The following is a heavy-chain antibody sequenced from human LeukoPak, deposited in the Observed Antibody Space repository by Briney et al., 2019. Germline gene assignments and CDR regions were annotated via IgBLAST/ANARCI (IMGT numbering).Heavy chain of an antibody. D-gene: IGHD3-16*01. CDR3: ASYDYVWGSFH. V-gene: IGHV3-48*03. CDR1: GFTFSSYE. CDR2: ISSSGSTI. Sequence: SGGSLRLSCAASGFTFSSYEMNWVRQAPGKGLEWVSYISSSGSTIYYADSVKGRFTISRDNAKNSLYLQMNSLRAEDTAVYYCASYDYVWGSFHWGQGTLVTVSS. J-gene: IGHJ4*02.